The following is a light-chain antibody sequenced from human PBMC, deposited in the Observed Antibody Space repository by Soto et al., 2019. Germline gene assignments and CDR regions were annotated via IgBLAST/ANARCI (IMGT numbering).Light chain of an antibody. CDR2: GAS. CDR3: QQYGWSER. Sequence: EIVLTQSPGSLSLTQVERATLSIRASQSVSNNYLAWYQQKPGQPPSLLIYGASNRATGIPERFSGSGSGTDFSLSISSLETGDFAVYYCQQYGWSERFGQGTKVDI. J-gene: IGKJ1*01. CDR1: QSVSNNY. V-gene: IGKV3-20*01.